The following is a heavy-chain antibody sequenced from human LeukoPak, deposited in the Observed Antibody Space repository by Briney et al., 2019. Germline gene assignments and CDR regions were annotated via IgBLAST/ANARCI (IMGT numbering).Heavy chain of an antibody. Sequence: ASVKVSCKASGYTFTSYGISWVRQAPGQGLEWMGWISAYNGNTNYAQKLQGRVTMTTDTSTSTAYMELRSLRSDDTAVYYCARGIRYFDWLSTNWFDPWGQGTLVTVSS. CDR2: ISAYNGNT. CDR1: GYTFTSYG. D-gene: IGHD3-9*01. CDR3: ARGIRYFDWLSTNWFDP. J-gene: IGHJ5*02. V-gene: IGHV1-18*01.